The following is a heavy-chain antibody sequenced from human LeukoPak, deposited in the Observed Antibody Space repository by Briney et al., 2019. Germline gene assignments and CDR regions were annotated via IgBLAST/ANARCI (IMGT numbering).Heavy chain of an antibody. CDR2: INPSGGST. V-gene: IGHV1-46*02. CDR1: GYTFNNHY. CDR3: ARQGTYSSAIGMGY. J-gene: IGHJ4*02. Sequence: ASVKVSFKASGYTFNNHYMYWVRQAPGQGLAWMGVINPSGGSTSYAQKFQGRVTMTRDTSTRTVYMEVNSLRSEDTAVYYCARQGTYSSAIGMGYWGQGTLVTVSS. D-gene: IGHD6-19*01.